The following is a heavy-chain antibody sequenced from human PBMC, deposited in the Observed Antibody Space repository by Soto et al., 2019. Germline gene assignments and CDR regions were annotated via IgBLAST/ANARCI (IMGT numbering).Heavy chain of an antibody. Sequence: SETLSLTCAVYAVSFSHYYWNWIRQSPGKGLDCIRKNNRTGNCNYNLSLRSRVSISVDMSKYQFSLRLTSVAAADTDVCYCVRGGSSDWQVALDICGQGTMVTVSS. CDR2: NNRTGNC. J-gene: IGHJ3*02. D-gene: IGHD6-19*01. CDR1: AVSFSHYY. CDR3: VRGGSSDWQVALDI. V-gene: IGHV4-34*01.